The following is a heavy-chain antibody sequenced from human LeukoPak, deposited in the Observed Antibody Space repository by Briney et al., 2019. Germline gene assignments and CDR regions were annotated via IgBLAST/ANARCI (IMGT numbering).Heavy chain of an antibody. D-gene: IGHD3-3*01. CDR3: ARGMTIFGVVAPGNYMDV. V-gene: IGHV4-61*02. J-gene: IGHJ6*03. Sequence: SETLSLTCTVSGGSISSGSYYWSWIRQPAGKGLEWIGRIYTSGSTNYNPSLKSRVTISVDTSKNQFSLKLSSVTAADTAVYYCARGMTIFGVVAPGNYMDVWGKGTTVTVSS. CDR1: GGSISSGSYY. CDR2: IYTSGST.